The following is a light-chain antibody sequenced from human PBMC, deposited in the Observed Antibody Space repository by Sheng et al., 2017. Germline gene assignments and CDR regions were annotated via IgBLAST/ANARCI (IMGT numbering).Light chain of an antibody. J-gene: IGKJ4*01. CDR1: QTVNSN. CDR3: QQNNDGIT. V-gene: IGKV3-15*01. Sequence: EIVMTQSPATLSVSPGERATLSCRASQTVNSNLAWYQQRPGQTPXLLIYAASTRATGIPARFSGSGSGTEFTLTISSLQSEDVAVYYCQQNNDGITFGGGTKGGDQT. CDR2: AAS.